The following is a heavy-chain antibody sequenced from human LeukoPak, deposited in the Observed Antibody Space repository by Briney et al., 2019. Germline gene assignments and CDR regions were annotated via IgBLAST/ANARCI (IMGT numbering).Heavy chain of an antibody. V-gene: IGHV4-4*07. D-gene: IGHD3-3*01. CDR3: ARDSYRGIFGVVKGPNWFDP. CDR2: IYTSGST. CDR1: GGSISSYY. Sequence: SETLSLTCTVSGGSISSYYWSWIRQPAGKGLEWIGRIYTSGSTNYNPSLKSRVTMSVDTSKNQFSLKLSSVTAADTAVYYCARDSYRGIFGVVKGPNWFDPWGQGTLVTVSS. J-gene: IGHJ5*02.